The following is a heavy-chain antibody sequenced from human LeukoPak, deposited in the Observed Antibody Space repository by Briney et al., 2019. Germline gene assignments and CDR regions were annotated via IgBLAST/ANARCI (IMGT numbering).Heavy chain of an antibody. J-gene: IGHJ4*02. D-gene: IGHD3-10*01. CDR2: IKQDGSEK. CDR3: ARDDLSGSGSPLDY. V-gene: IGHV3-7*01. Sequence: GGSLRLSCAASGFTLSSYWMSWVRQAPGKGLEWVANIKQDGSEKYYVDSVKGRFTISRDNAKNSLYLQMNSLRAEDTAVYYCARDDLSGSGSPLDYWGQGTLVTVSS. CDR1: GFTLSSYW.